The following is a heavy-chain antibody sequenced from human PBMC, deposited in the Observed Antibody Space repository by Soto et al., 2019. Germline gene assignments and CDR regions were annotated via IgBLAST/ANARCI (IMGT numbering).Heavy chain of an antibody. V-gene: IGHV3-48*02. CDR3: ARDKTVSALNVLLWFGAQDSPADYYYYGMDV. CDR1: GFTFSSYS. D-gene: IGHD3-10*01. CDR2: ISSSSSTI. Sequence: GGSLRLSCAASGFTFSSYSMNWVRQAPGKGLEWVSYISSSSSTIYYADSVKGRFTISRDNAKNSLYLQMNSLRDEDTAVYYCARDKTVSALNVLLWFGAQDSPADYYYYGMDVWGQGTTVTVSS. J-gene: IGHJ6*02.